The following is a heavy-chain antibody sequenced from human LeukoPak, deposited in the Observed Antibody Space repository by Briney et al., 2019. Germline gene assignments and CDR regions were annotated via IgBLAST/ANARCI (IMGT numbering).Heavy chain of an antibody. D-gene: IGHD2-15*01. CDR1: GFTFSGFY. Sequence: GGSLRLSCVASGFTFSGFYIHWVRQAPGKGLVWVSHINWDGSVTTYVDSVRGRFTISRDNAKNTLYLQMDSLRAEDTAVYYCSRGGYSHAFDIWGQGTVVTVSS. CDR2: INWDGSVT. CDR3: SRGGYSHAFDI. J-gene: IGHJ3*02. V-gene: IGHV3-74*01.